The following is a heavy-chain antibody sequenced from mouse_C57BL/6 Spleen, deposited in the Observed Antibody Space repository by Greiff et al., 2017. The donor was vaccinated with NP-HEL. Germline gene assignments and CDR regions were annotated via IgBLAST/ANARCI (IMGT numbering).Heavy chain of an antibody. D-gene: IGHD2-3*01. J-gene: IGHJ3*01. V-gene: IGHV1-18*01. CDR2: INPNNGGT. CDR1: GYTFTDYN. Sequence: EVQLQQSGPELVKPGASVKIPCKASGYTFTDYNMDWVKQSHGKSLEWIGDINPNNGGTIYNQKFKGKATLTVDKSSSTAYMELRSLTSEDTAVYYCARFDGYYGFAYWGQGTLVTVSA. CDR3: ARFDGYYGFAY.